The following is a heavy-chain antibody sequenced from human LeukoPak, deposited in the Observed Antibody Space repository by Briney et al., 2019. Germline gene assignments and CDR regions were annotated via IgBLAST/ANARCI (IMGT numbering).Heavy chain of an antibody. CDR3: AVLGYCSSTSCKQSGGGGPQQPDLDY. V-gene: IGHV1-2*02. CDR1: GYTFTGYY. CDR2: INPNSGGT. D-gene: IGHD2-2*01. Sequence: VASVKVSCKASGYTFTGYYMHWVRQAPGQGLEWMGWINPNSGGTNYAQKFQGRVTMTRDTSISTAYMELSRLRSDDTAVYYCAVLGYCSSTSCKQSGGGGPQQPDLDYWGQGTLVTVSS. J-gene: IGHJ4*02.